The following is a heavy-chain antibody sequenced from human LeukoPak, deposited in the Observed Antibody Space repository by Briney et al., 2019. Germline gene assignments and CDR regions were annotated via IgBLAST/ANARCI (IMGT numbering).Heavy chain of an antibody. CDR1: GFTFSSYW. V-gene: IGHV3-7*03. J-gene: IGHJ4*02. CDR3: ARVAMVRGVRDKRPRYYFDY. CDR2: IKQDGSEK. D-gene: IGHD3-10*01. Sequence: GGSLRLSCAASGFTFSSYWMSWVRQAPGKGLEWVANIKQDGSEKYYVDSVKGRFTISRDNAKNSLYLQMNSQRAEDTAVYYCARVAMVRGVRDKRPRYYFDYWGQGSLVTVSS.